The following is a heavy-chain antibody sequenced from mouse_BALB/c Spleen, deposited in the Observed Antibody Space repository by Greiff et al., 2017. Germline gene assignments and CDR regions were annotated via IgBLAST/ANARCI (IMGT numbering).Heavy chain of an antibody. CDR1: GFTFSSFG. CDR3: ARSYYGYVAWFAY. J-gene: IGHJ3*01. CDR2: ISSGSSTI. V-gene: IGHV5-17*02. Sequence: DVHLVESGGGLVQPGGSRKLSCAASGFTFSSFGMHWVRQAPEKGLEWVAYISSGSSTIYYADTVKGRFTISRDNPKNTLFLQMTSLRSEDTAMYYCARSYYGYVAWFAYWGQGTLVTVSA. D-gene: IGHD1-2*01.